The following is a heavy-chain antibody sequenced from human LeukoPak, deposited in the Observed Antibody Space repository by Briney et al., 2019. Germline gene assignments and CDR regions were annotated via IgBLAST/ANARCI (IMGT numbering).Heavy chain of an antibody. CDR1: GYTFTGYY. CDR3: ARVLRFGELAFDY. CDR2: INPNSGGT. D-gene: IGHD3-10*01. J-gene: IGHJ4*02. Sequence: ASVKVSCKASGYTFTGYYMHWVRQAPGQGLEWMGWINPNSGGTNYAQKFQGRVTMTRDTSISTAYMELSRLRSDDTAVYYCARVLRFGELAFDYWGQGTLVTVSS. V-gene: IGHV1-2*02.